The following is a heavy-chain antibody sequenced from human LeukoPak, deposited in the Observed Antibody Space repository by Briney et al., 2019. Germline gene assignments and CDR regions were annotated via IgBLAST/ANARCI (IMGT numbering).Heavy chain of an antibody. CDR1: GYSISSGYY. Sequence: SETLSLTCTVSGYSISSGYYWDWIRQPPGKGLEWIGTIYHSGSTYYNPSLKSRITISVDTSKNQFSLKLNSVTAADTAVYYCARDRQATGDDAFDIWGQGTMVTVSS. J-gene: IGHJ3*02. V-gene: IGHV4-38-2*02. CDR3: ARDRQATGDDAFDI. D-gene: IGHD7-27*01. CDR2: IYHSGST.